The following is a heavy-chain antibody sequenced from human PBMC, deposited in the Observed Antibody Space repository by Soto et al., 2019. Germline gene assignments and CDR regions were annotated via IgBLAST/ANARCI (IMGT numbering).Heavy chain of an antibody. CDR3: AREAGDFARSRGHGGYYYYYGMDV. CDR2: MNPNSGNT. Sequence: GASVKVSCKASGYTFTSYDINWVRQATGQGLEWMGWMNPNSGNTGYAQKFQGRVTMTRNTSISTAYMELSSLRSEDTAVYYCAREAGDFARSRGHGGYYYYYGMDVWGQGTTVTVSS. J-gene: IGHJ6*02. D-gene: IGHD3-3*01. CDR1: GYTFTSYD. V-gene: IGHV1-8*01.